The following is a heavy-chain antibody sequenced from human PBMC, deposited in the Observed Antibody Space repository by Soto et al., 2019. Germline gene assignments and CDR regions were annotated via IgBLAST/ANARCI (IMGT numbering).Heavy chain of an antibody. CDR3: ARDHNFGFILYAMDV. V-gene: IGHV1-46*01. Sequence: ASVKVSCKASGYTFTSYSMHWVQQAPGQGLEWMGIINPSSGRTSYAQNFQGRVTMTSDTSTSIVYMEMSSLKSEDTAVYYCARDHNFGFILYAMDVWGQGTTVTVS. J-gene: IGHJ6*02. CDR2: INPSSGRT. D-gene: IGHD2-15*01. CDR1: GYTFTSYS.